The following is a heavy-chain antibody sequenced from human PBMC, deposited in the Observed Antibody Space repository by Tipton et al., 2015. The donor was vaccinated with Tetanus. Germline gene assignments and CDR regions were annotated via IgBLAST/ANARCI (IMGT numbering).Heavy chain of an antibody. CDR1: GGSISSGGYY. J-gene: IGHJ4*02. V-gene: IGHV4-31*03. D-gene: IGHD6-19*01. CDR3: ARARKYSSGWRYYFDY. CDR2: IYYSGST. Sequence: TLSLTCTVSGGSISSGGYYWSWIRQHPGKGLEWIGYIYYSGSTYYNPSLKSRVTISVDTSKNQFSLKLSSVTAADTAVYYCARARKYSSGWRYYFDYWGQGTLVTVSS.